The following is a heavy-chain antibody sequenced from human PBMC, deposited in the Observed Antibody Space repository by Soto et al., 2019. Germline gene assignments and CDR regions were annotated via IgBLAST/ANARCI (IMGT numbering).Heavy chain of an antibody. CDR1: GFTFSYYH. Sequence: GGSLRLSCDASGFTFSYYHMIWIRQAPGKGLEWVSYISSSGSTIYIAVSVEGRFTISRDNARKSLHLQMNSLRAEDTAIYYCARGHGYCSGGTCSQFDYWGQGTQVTVSS. V-gene: IGHV3-11*01. CDR2: ISSSGSTI. D-gene: IGHD2-15*01. J-gene: IGHJ4*02. CDR3: ARGHGYCSGGTCSQFDY.